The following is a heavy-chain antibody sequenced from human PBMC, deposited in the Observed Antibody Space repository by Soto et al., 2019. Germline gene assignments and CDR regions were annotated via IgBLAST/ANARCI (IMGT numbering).Heavy chain of an antibody. V-gene: IGHV3-23*01. D-gene: IGHD6-19*01. CDR3: AKDGGYSSGWYGFDF. CDR2: ISGSGFNI. CDR1: GFSFSSCA. J-gene: IGHJ4*02. Sequence: EVQVLESGGGLVQPGGSLRLSCAASGFSFSSCAMGWVRQAPGKGLAWVSAISGSGFNIYYADSVKARFTTSRDNSKKTLNLQMNSLRAEDTAIYYCAKDGGYSSGWYGFDFWGQGTLVTVSS.